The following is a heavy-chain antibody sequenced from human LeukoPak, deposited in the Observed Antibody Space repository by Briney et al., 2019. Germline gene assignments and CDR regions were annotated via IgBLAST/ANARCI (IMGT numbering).Heavy chain of an antibody. D-gene: IGHD3-10*01. V-gene: IGHV1-18*01. Sequence: ASVKVSCKASGYTFTSYGISWVRQAPGQGLEWMGWISYYNGNTNYAHKLQGRLTMTTDTSTSTAYMELRSLRSDDTAVYYCARDRIVSVFASMTRYYYGSGSYKSDYWGQGTLVTVSS. J-gene: IGHJ4*02. CDR3: ARDRIVSVFASMTRYYYGSGSYKSDY. CDR1: GYTFTSYG. CDR2: ISYYNGNT.